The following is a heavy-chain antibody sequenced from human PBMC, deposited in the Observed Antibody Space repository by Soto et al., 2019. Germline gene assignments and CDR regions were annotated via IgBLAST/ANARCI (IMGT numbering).Heavy chain of an antibody. CDR2: IIPIFGTA. V-gene: IGHV1-69*13. D-gene: IGHD4-4*01. CDR1: GDTFNSYA. CDR3: ARDPRGNYVSLDY. J-gene: IGHJ4*02. Sequence: SVKVSCKASGDTFNSYAISWARHAPGQGLEWMGGIIPIFGTANYAQKFQGRVTITADESTSTAYMELSSLRSEDTAVYYCARDPRGNYVSLDYWGQGTLVTVSS.